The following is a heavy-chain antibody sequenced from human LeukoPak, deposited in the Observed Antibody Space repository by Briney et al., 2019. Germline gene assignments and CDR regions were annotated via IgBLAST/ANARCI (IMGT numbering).Heavy chain of an antibody. V-gene: IGHV3-33*01. CDR3: ARAYSSSSVDYYFDY. D-gene: IGHD6-13*01. Sequence: PGGSLRLSCAASGFTFSSYGMHWVRQAPGKGLEWVAVIWYDGSNKYYADSVKGRFTISRDNSKNTLYLQMNSLRAEDTAVYYCARAYSSSSVDYYFDYWGQGTLVTVSS. CDR1: GFTFSSYG. J-gene: IGHJ4*02. CDR2: IWYDGSNK.